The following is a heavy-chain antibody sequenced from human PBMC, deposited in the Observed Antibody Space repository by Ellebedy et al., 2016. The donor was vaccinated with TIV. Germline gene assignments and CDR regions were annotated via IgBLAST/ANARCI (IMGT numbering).Heavy chain of an antibody. J-gene: IGHJ6*02. CDR1: GGSFSGSF. CDR2: IKYRGNS. CDR3: TRRRDGYTHDFYYGFDV. D-gene: IGHD5-24*01. V-gene: IGHV4-34*01. Sequence: GSLRLXCAVSGGSFSGSFWTWIRQPPGKGLEWIGEIKYRGNSNHNPSLQSRVSISVDTSNNQFSLKLISVTAADTALYFCTRRRDGYTHDFYYGFDVWGQGTTVTVS.